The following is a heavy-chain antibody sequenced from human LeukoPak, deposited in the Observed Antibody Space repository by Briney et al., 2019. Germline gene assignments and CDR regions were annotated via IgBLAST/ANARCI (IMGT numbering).Heavy chain of an antibody. V-gene: IGHV1-2*02. D-gene: IGHD2-15*01. CDR2: INPNSGGT. CDR3: ARGYCSGGSCHGVDFDY. J-gene: IGHJ4*02. CDR1: GYTFTGYY. Sequence: ASVKVSCKASGYTFTGYYMHWVRQAPGQGLEWMGWINPNSGGTNYAQKFQGRVTMTRDTSISTAYMELSRLRSDDTAVYYCARGYCSGGSCHGVDFDYWGQGTLVTVSS.